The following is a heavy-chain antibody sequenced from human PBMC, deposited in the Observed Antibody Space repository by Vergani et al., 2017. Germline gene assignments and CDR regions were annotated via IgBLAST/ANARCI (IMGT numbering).Heavy chain of an antibody. CDR3: AREGRGYYDSSFVYYYMDV. V-gene: IGHV3-30-3*01. D-gene: IGHD3-22*01. Sequence: VQMVESGGGLVKPGGSLRLSCAASGFTFSTYAMHWVRQAPGKGLEWVAVISYDGSNKYYADSVKGRFTISRDNSKNTLYLQMNSLRAEDTAVYYCAREGRGYYDSSFVYYYMDVWGKGTTVTVSS. CDR1: GFTFSTYA. J-gene: IGHJ6*03. CDR2: ISYDGSNK.